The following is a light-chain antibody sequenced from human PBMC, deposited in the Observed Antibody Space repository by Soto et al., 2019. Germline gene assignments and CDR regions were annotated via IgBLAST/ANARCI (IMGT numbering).Light chain of an antibody. CDR2: GVT. CDR1: SSDVGSYNS. CDR3: SSYAGSNNFRV. V-gene: IGLV2-8*01. Sequence: QSVLTQPPSASGSPGQSVTISCTGTSSDVGSYNSVSWYQQHPGKAPKLIIYGVTKRPSGVPDRFSGSKSGNTASLTVSGLQAEDEADYYCSSYAGSNNFRVFGGGTKVTVL. J-gene: IGLJ3*02.